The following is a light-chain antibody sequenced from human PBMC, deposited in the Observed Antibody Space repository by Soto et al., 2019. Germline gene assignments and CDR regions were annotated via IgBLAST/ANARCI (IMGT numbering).Light chain of an antibody. V-gene: IGLV2-14*01. J-gene: IGLJ1*01. CDR3: SSYTSSSTYV. CDR2: EVS. Sequence: QSVLTQPASVSGSPRQSITISCTGTSSDVGGYTYVSWYQQHPGKAPKLMIYEVSNRPSGVSNRFSGSKSGNTASLTLSGLQAEDEADYYCSSYTSSSTYVFGTGTKLTVL. CDR1: SSDVGGYTY.